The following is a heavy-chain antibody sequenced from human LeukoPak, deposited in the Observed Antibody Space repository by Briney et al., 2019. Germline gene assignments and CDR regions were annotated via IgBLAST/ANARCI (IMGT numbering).Heavy chain of an antibody. CDR1: GGSIRSADHY. CDR2: IFYSGAT. D-gene: IGHD2-2*01. CDR3: GRAFAPIVVVPAARDWFDP. J-gene: IGHJ5*02. Sequence: SQTLSLTCTVSGGSIRSADHYWSWIRQPPGKGLEWVGYIFYSGATYYNPSLESRVTISVDTSKNQFSLKLSSVTAADTAVYYCGRAFAPIVVVPAARDWFDPWGQGTLVTVSS. V-gene: IGHV4-30-4*01.